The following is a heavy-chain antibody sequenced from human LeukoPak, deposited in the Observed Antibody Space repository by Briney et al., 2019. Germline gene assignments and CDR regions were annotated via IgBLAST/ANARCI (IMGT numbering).Heavy chain of an antibody. V-gene: IGHV3-11*01. CDR3: ASDRYCSSTSCYNNWFDP. Sequence: GGSLRLSCAASGFTFSDYYMSWIRQAPGKGLEWVSYISSSGSTIYYADSVKGRFTISRDNAKNSLYLQMNSLRAEDTAVYYCASDRYCSSTSCYNNWFDPWGQGTLVTVSS. CDR1: GFTFSDYY. CDR2: ISSSGSTI. J-gene: IGHJ5*02. D-gene: IGHD2-2*01.